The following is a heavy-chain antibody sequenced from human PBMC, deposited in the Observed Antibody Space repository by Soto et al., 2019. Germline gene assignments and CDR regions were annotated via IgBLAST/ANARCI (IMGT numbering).Heavy chain of an antibody. CDR1: GFTFSSYW. V-gene: IGHV3-74*01. Sequence: GGSLRLSCAASGFTFSSYWMHWVRQAPGKGLVWVSRINSDGSSTSYADSVKGRFTISRDNAENTLYLQMNSLRAEDAAVYYCARDKAARRYDPWGQGTLVTVSS. CDR3: ARDKAARRYDP. J-gene: IGHJ5*02. D-gene: IGHD6-6*01. CDR2: INSDGSST.